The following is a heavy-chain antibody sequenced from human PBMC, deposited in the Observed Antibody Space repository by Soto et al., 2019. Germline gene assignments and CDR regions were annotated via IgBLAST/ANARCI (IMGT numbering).Heavy chain of an antibody. CDR1: GGSISGSY. CDR2: IHYSGST. J-gene: IGHJ4*02. D-gene: IGHD6-13*01. V-gene: IGHV4-59*01. CDR3: TKDRQTDAAGSYFDD. Sequence: SATLSLTCTVSGGSISGSYWSWIRQTPGKVLEWVGYIHYSGSTNYNPSLKSRVTMSVDSAKNQFSLQLSSVTAADTAVYFCTKDRQTDAAGSYFDDWGQGALVTVSS.